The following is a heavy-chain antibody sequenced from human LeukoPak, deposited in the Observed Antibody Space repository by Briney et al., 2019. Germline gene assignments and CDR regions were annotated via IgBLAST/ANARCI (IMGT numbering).Heavy chain of an antibody. D-gene: IGHD5-12*01. CDR1: GFNFIDYS. CDR2: IGISSGNT. CDR3: ARDHRYAFDN. V-gene: IGHV3-48*01. Sequence: GGSLRLSCAASGFNFIDYSMNWVRQAPGKGLEWISYIGISSGNTKYADSVKGRFTISRDKARNSLYLQLNSLRVEDTAVYYCARDHRYAFDNWGHGTLVTVSS. J-gene: IGHJ4*01.